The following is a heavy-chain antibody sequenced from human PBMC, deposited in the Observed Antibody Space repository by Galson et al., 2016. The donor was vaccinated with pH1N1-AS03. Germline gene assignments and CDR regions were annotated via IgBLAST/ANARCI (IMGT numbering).Heavy chain of an antibody. V-gene: IGHV1-3*03. CDR1: GYTFTTNV. Sequence: SVKVSCKASGYTFTTNVLHWVRQAPGQRLEWMGWINAGNGNTKYSREFQGRLTITRDTSASTAYMELTSLKSDDMAVYSCARAWAGPRDTGNYQTNYYFDYWGQGTLVTVSS. J-gene: IGHJ4*02. CDR3: ARAWAGPRDTGNYQTNYYFDY. CDR2: INAGNGNT. D-gene: IGHD1-26*01.